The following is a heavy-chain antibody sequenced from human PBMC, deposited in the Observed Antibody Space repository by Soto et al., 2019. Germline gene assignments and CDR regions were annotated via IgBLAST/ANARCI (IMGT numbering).Heavy chain of an antibody. CDR2: ISSTGNTI. Sequence: EVQVVESGGGLVQTGGSLRLSCAASGFTFGTYSMNWVRQAPGKGLEWVSYISSTGNTIYYPDSVKGRFTISRDTAKKSLYLQMNSLRAEDTAVYYCARSGYFDYWGQGTLVTVSS. V-gene: IGHV3-48*01. J-gene: IGHJ4*02. CDR1: GFTFGTYS. CDR3: ARSGYFDY. D-gene: IGHD2-8*02.